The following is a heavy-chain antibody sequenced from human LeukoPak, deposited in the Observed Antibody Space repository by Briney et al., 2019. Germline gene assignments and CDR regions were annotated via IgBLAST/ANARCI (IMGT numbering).Heavy chain of an antibody. V-gene: IGHV3-21*01. Sequence: PGGSLRLSCAASGFTFSSYSMNWVRQAPGKGLEWVSSISSSSSYIYYADSVKGRFTISRDNAKNSLYLQMNSLRAEDTAVYYCARDPGSYYLPPTYYYYYYMDVWGKGTTVTVSS. CDR1: GFTFSSYS. CDR2: ISSSSSYI. D-gene: IGHD1-26*01. J-gene: IGHJ6*03. CDR3: ARDPGSYYLPPTYYYYYYMDV.